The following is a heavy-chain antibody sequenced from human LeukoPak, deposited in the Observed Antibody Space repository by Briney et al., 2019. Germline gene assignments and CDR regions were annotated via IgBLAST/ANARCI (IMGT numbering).Heavy chain of an antibody. CDR1: GGSISSYY. CDR3: ARGKKRLLWFGELGKRIKFDY. Sequence: SETLSLTCTVSGGSISSYYWSWIRQPAGKGLEWIGRIYTSGSTNYNPSLKSRVTMSVDTSKNQFSLKLSSVTAADTAVYYCARGKKRLLWFGELGKRIKFDYWGQGTLVTVSS. V-gene: IGHV4-4*07. D-gene: IGHD3-10*01. CDR2: IYTSGST. J-gene: IGHJ4*02.